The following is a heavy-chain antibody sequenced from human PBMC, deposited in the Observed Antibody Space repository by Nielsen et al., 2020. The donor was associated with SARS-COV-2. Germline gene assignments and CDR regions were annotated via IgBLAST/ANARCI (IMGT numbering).Heavy chain of an antibody. CDR1: GFTFSSYG. D-gene: IGHD4-23*01. CDR2: IWYDGSNK. J-gene: IGHJ6*02. Sequence: GGSLRLSCAASGFTFSSYGMHWVRQAPGKGLEWVAVIWYDGSNKYYADSVKGRFAISRDNSKNTLHLQMNSLRIEDTAVYYCARVQTTVVFYYGLDVWGQGTTVTVSS. CDR3: ARVQTTVVFYYGLDV. V-gene: IGHV3-30*19.